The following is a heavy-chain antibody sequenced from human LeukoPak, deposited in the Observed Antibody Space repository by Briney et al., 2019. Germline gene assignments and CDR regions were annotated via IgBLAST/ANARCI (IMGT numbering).Heavy chain of an antibody. J-gene: IGHJ4*02. V-gene: IGHV3-53*05. CDR3: AKISRKGLLVSMDY. Sequence: GGSLRLSCAASGFTVSSNYMSWVRQAPGKGLEWVSVIYSGGSTYYADSVKGRFTISRDNSKNTLYLQMNSLRAEDTAVYYCAKISRKGLLVSMDYWGQGTLVTVSS. CDR1: GFTVSSNY. CDR2: IYSGGST. D-gene: IGHD3-22*01.